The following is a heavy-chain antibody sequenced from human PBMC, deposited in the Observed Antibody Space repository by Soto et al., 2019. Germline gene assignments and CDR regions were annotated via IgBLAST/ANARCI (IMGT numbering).Heavy chain of an antibody. Sequence: EEQLLESGGGLVQPGGSLRLSCAGSGFIFSSFAMSWVRQAPGKGLEWVSAITRSVDTTYYSASVKGRFTISRDNSKSTRYLQMNSLRDEDTAVYFCANLPLRFLVWSNEGIDSRGQGTQLTVSS. CDR1: GFIFSSFA. CDR3: ANLPLRFLVWSNEGIDS. D-gene: IGHD3-3*01. CDR2: ITRSVDTT. J-gene: IGHJ4*02. V-gene: IGHV3-23*01.